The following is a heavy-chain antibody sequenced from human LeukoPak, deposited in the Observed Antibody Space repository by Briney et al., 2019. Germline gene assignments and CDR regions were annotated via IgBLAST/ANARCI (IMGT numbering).Heavy chain of an antibody. Sequence: TSETLSLTCTVSGGTISSYYWNWIRQSPGKGLEWIGYIYYSGNTNYNPSLKSRVTISVDTSKNQFFLTLSSVTAADTAIYYCARESLRGYSSAWYDPIYFDYWGQGTLVTVSS. V-gene: IGHV4-59*01. CDR2: IYYSGNT. CDR3: ARESLRGYSSAWYDPIYFDY. CDR1: GGTISSYY. D-gene: IGHD6-19*01. J-gene: IGHJ4*02.